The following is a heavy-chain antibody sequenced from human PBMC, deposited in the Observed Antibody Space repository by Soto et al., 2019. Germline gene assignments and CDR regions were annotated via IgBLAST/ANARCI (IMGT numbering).Heavy chain of an antibody. CDR1: GYTFTSYG. CDR3: ARDVPNYDFWSGPYYYYGMDV. J-gene: IGHJ6*02. D-gene: IGHD3-3*01. CDR2: ISAYNGNT. V-gene: IGHV1-18*04. Sequence: AASVKVSCEASGYTFTSYGISWVRQAPGQGLEWMGWISAYNGNTNYAQKLQGRVTMTTDTSTSTAYMELRSLRSDDTAVYCCARDVPNYDFWSGPYYYYGMDVWGQGTTVTVSS.